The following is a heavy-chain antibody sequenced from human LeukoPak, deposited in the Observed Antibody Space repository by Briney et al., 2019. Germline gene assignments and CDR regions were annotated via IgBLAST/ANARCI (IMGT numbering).Heavy chain of an antibody. CDR1: GYTLTELS. CDR2: FDPEDGET. Sequence: ASVKVSCKVSGYTLTELSMHWVRQAPGKGLEWMGGFDPEDGETIYAQKFQGRVTMTEDTSTDTAYMELSSLRSEDTAVYYCATLGSGFGELSIDYWGRGTLVTVSS. V-gene: IGHV1-24*01. J-gene: IGHJ4*02. CDR3: ATLGSGFGELSIDY. D-gene: IGHD3-10*01.